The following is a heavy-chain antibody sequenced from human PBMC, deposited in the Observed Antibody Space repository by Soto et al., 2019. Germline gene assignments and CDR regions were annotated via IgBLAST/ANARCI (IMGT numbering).Heavy chain of an antibody. V-gene: IGHV4-59*01. Sequence: SETLSLTCTVSGGSISSYYWSWVRQSPEKGLEMIGYVYSAGSANYNPSLSSRLSISLDTSNNQFSLRLSSVTAADTAVYYCARMPYTGSNPPFDYWGRGTLVT. CDR2: VYSAGSA. J-gene: IGHJ4*02. CDR1: GGSISSYY. CDR3: ARMPYTGSNPPFDY. D-gene: IGHD1-26*01.